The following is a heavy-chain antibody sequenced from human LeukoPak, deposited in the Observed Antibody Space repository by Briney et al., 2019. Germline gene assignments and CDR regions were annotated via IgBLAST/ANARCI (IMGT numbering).Heavy chain of an antibody. Sequence: PGGSLRLSCAASGFTFSSYGMSWVRQAPGKGLEWVSAISGSGGSTYYADSVKGRFTIPRDNSKNTLYLQMNSLRAGDTSVFHCAKAGVEMYYYDSSGYSHFDYWGQGTLVTVSS. J-gene: IGHJ4*02. CDR1: GFTFSSYG. D-gene: IGHD3-22*01. V-gene: IGHV3-23*01. CDR3: AKAGVEMYYYDSSGYSHFDY. CDR2: ISGSGGST.